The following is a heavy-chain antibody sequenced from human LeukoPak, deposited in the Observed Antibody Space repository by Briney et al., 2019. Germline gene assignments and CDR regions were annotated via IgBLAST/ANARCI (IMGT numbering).Heavy chain of an antibody. CDR1: GYTFNSYG. Sequence: ASVKVSCKASGYTFNSYGITWVRQAPGQALEWMGGISVYNGNKNYAQKFKGRVTKTTDTSTSTAYMEVRSLRSDDTAVYYCARVNYAQWLVGFNFDYWGQGTLVTVSS. D-gene: IGHD6-19*01. CDR3: ARVNYAQWLVGFNFDY. CDR2: ISVYNGNK. V-gene: IGHV1-18*01. J-gene: IGHJ4*02.